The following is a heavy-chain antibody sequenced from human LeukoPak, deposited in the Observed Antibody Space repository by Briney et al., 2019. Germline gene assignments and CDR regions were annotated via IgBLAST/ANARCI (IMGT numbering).Heavy chain of an antibody. CDR2: MNPNSGNT. CDR1: GYTLTSYD. V-gene: IGHV1-8*01. CDR3: ARGLHPYYYYYYMDV. J-gene: IGHJ6*03. Sequence: ASVKVSCKASGYTLTSYDINWVRQATGQGLEWMGWMNPNSGNTGYAQKFQGRVTMTRNTSISTAYMELSSLRSEDTAVYYCARGLHPYYYYYYMDVWGKGTTVTISS.